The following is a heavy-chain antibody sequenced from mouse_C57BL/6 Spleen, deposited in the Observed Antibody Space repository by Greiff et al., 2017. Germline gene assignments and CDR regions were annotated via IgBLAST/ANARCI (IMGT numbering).Heavy chain of an antibody. D-gene: IGHD2-4*01. CDR1: GYTFTSYW. V-gene: IGHV1-55*01. J-gene: IGHJ1*03. Sequence: VQLQQPGAELVKPGASVKMSCKASGYTFTSYWITWVKQRPGQGLEWIGDIYPGSGSTNYNEKFKSKATLTVDTSSSTAYMQLSSLTSEDSAFYYCARWGYYDCDWDFCVGGTGATVTV. CDR3: ARWGYYDCDWDFCV. CDR2: IYPGSGST.